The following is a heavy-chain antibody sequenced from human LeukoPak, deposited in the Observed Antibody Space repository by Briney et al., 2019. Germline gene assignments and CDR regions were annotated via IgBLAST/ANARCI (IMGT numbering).Heavy chain of an antibody. D-gene: IGHD5-24*01. J-gene: IGHJ4*02. CDR2: IYYSGST. CDR1: GGSISSYY. Sequence: PSATLSLTCTVSGGSISSYYWSWIRQPPGKGLEWIGYIYYSGSTNYNPSLKSRVTISVDTSKNQFSLKLSSVTAADTAVYYCARERGDGYDYWGQGTLVTVSS. CDR3: ARERGDGYDY. V-gene: IGHV4-59*01.